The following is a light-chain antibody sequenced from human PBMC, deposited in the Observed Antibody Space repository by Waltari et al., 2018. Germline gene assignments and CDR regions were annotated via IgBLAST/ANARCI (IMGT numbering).Light chain of an antibody. CDR3: SSYAGNDNFEV. CDR2: EVS. Sequence: QSALTQPPSASGSPGQSVTISCTGTSSDVGGYNYVYWYQQHPCKAPKLMIYEVSTRPAGVPERFAGSKSGNTAALTGSGLQAEDEADYYGSSYAGNDNFEVFGGGTKLTVL. V-gene: IGLV2-8*01. CDR1: SSDVGGYNY. J-gene: IGLJ3*02.